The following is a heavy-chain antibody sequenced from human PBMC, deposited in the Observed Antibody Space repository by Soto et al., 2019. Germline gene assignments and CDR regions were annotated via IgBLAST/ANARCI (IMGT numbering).Heavy chain of an antibody. D-gene: IGHD2-2*01. V-gene: IGHV3-30-3*01. J-gene: IGHJ4*02. CDR1: GFTFSSYA. CDR3: ARGPSSLTRFDY. Sequence: QVQLVESGGGVVQPGRSLRLSCAASGFTFSSYAMKWVRQAPGKGLEWVAVISFDGSNKYYADSVKGRFTISRDNSKNTPYLQMNSLRAEDTAVYFCARGPSSLTRFDYWGQGTLVTVSS. CDR2: ISFDGSNK.